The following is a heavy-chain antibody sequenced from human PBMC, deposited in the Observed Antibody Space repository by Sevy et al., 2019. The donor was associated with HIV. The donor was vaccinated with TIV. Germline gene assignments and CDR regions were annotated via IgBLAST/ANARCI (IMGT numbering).Heavy chain of an antibody. Sequence: ASVKVSCKASGYTFTSYGISWVRQAPGQGLEWMGWISAYNGNTNYAQKLQGRVTMTTDTSTSTAYMELRSLRSDDTAVYSCGMSSGYYGWFDPWGQGTLVTVSS. CDR3: GMSSGYYGWFDP. V-gene: IGHV1-18*01. CDR2: ISAYNGNT. D-gene: IGHD3-22*01. J-gene: IGHJ5*02. CDR1: GYTFTSYG.